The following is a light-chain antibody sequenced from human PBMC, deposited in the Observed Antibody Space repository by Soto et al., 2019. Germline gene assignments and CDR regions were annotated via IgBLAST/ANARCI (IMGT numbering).Light chain of an antibody. V-gene: IGKV3-11*01. CDR1: QSVSSY. J-gene: IGKJ4*01. CDR3: QQRSNWPT. Sequence: EIVLTQSPATLSLSPGERATLSCRASQSVSSYLAWYQQKPGQAPRLLIYDASNRATGIPARCSGSGSGTYFTLTISSLEPEEFAVYYCQQRSNWPTFGGGTRVEI. CDR2: DAS.